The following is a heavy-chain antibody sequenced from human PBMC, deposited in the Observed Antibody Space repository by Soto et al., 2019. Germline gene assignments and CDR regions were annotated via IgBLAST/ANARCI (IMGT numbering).Heavy chain of an antibody. D-gene: IGHD6-13*01. J-gene: IGHJ4*02. CDR1: GFTFSNYA. CDR2: ISKSGGGT. V-gene: IGHV3-23*01. CDR3: AKTSSLFDY. Sequence: EVQLLESGGGLVQPGGSLRLSCAASGFTFSNYAMSWVRQAPGKGLEWVSSISKSGGGTYYADSVKGRFTLSRDNSKNTLYLQMNSMKAEDTAVYSCAKTSSLFDYWGQGTLVTVSS.